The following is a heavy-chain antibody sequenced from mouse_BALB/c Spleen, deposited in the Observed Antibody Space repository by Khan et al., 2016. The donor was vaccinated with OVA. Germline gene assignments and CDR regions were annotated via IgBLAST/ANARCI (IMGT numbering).Heavy chain of an antibody. Sequence: VQLKQSGAELVKPGASVKLSCSASGFNIKDTYIHWMKQRPEQGLEWIGRIDPPNDDSKYGPKFQAKATLTADTSSNTAYLQLSSLTSEDTADYYCATRYGNPFAFWGQGTLVSVSA. CDR3: ATRYGNPFAF. D-gene: IGHD2-1*01. J-gene: IGHJ3*01. CDR1: GFNIKDTY. CDR2: IDPPNDDS. V-gene: IGHV14-3*02.